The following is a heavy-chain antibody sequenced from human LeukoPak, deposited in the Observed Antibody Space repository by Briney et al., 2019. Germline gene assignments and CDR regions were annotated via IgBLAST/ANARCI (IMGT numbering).Heavy chain of an antibody. V-gene: IGHV4-34*01. CDR2: INHSGST. CDR3: ARSPSPLYFDY. Sequence: SETLSLTCAVYGGSFSGYYWSWIRQPPGKGLEWIGEINHSGSTNYNPSLKSRVTISVDTSKNQFSLKPSSVTAADTAVYYCARSPSPLYFDYWGQGTLVTVSS. CDR1: GGSFSGYY. J-gene: IGHJ4*02.